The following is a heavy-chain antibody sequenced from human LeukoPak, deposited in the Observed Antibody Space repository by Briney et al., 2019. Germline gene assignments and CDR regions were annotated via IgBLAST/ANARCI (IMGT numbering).Heavy chain of an antibody. CDR2: ISDEGNTK. CDR3: ARDRGVGVRRVIITPFDY. Sequence: GGSLRLSCAVSGFTFSNFAMHWVRQAPGKGLEWVAVISDEGNTKIYADSVKGRVTISRDNSKNTMYLQMNSLRPEDTAVYYCARDRGVGVRRVIITPFDYWGQGALVSVSS. D-gene: IGHD3-10*01. CDR1: GFTFSNFA. J-gene: IGHJ4*02. V-gene: IGHV3-30-3*01.